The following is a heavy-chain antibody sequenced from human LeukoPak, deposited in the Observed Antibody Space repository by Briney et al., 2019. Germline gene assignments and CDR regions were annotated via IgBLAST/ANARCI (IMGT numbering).Heavy chain of an antibody. CDR3: AREGSMTARPFVSIDY. CDR1: GGSISSYY. V-gene: IGHV4-4*07. D-gene: IGHD6-6*01. CDR2: IYTSGST. Sequence: PSETLSLTCTVSGGSISSYYWSWIRQPAGKGLEWIGRIYTSGSTNYNPSLKSRVTMSVDTSKNQFSLKLSSVTAVDTAVYYCAREGSMTARPFVSIDYWGQGTLVTVSS. J-gene: IGHJ4*02.